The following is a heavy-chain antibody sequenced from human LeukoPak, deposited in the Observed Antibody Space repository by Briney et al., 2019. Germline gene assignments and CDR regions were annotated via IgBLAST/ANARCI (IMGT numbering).Heavy chain of an antibody. Sequence: GGTLRLSCAVSGYTFSSCSKNWVRHAPGKGLEVVSYISVTGYTTYYADSVLGRFTISRDKAKNSLYLQMSSLRDEDTAVYYCARDGGLYYFGYWGQGTLVTVSS. D-gene: IGHD3-22*01. CDR2: ISVTGYTT. J-gene: IGHJ4*02. V-gene: IGHV3-48*02. CDR3: ARDGGLYYFGY. CDR1: GYTFSSCS.